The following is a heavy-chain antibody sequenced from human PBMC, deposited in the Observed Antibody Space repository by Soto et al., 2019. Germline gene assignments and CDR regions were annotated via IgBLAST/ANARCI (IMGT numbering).Heavy chain of an antibody. J-gene: IGHJ4*02. CDR3: VRRVVPSQDPFVVKYYFDY. V-gene: IGHV3-30-3*01. CDR2: ISYDGSNK. CDR1: GFTFSSYA. Sequence: QVQLVESGGGVVQPGRSLRLSCAASGFTFSSYAMHWVRQAPGKGLEWVAVISYDGSNKYYADSVKGRFTISRDNSKNTLYLQMNSLRAEDTAVYYCVRRVVPSQDPFVVKYYFDYWGQGTLVTVSS. D-gene: IGHD2-2*01.